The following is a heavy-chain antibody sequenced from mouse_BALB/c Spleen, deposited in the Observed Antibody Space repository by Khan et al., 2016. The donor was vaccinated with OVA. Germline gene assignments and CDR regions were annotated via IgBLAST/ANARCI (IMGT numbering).Heavy chain of an antibody. CDR1: GFTFSSYG. CDR2: ISGDSNTI. V-gene: IGHV5-17*02. J-gene: IGHJ2*01. D-gene: IGHD1-1*01. Sequence: EVELVESGGGLVQPGGSRKLSCAASGFTFSSYGMHWVRQAPEKGLEWIAYISGDSNTIYYADTVKGRFTISRDNPKNTLFLQMTSRMSEDTARYYCATSYFYGYYFDYWGPGTPLTVAS. CDR3: ATSYFYGYYFDY.